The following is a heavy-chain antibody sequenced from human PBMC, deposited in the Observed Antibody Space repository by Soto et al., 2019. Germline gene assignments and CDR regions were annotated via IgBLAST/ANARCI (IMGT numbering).Heavy chain of an antibody. CDR1: GDSVSSDIYY. D-gene: IGHD1-7*01. J-gene: IGHJ6*02. Sequence: QVLLQESGPGLVKASETLSLACTVSGDSVSSDIYYWDWIRQPPGRGLEWIGTIYYSGSTNYNPSLECRVTISIDTSKNQFSLELTSVTAADMAFYYCAGRGTGTGPHYYGLDVWGQGTAGTVAS. CDR3: AGRGTGTGPHYYGLDV. V-gene: IGHV4-39*01. CDR2: IYYSGST.